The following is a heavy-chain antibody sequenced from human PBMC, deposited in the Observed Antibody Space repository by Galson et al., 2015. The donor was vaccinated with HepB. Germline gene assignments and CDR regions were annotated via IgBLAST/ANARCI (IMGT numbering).Heavy chain of an antibody. V-gene: IGHV3-23*01. CDR2: IVGSGESK. CDR3: AKTSYCDGGPCFSGYFDS. CDR1: GITFSTYV. Sequence: SLRLSCAAPGITFSTYVMSWVRQAPGKGLEWVSSIVGSGESKFYADSVKGRFTISRDNSRNTLYLQMNRLRADDTVIYYCAKTSYCDGGPCFSGYFDSWGQGTLVAVSS. J-gene: IGHJ4*02. D-gene: IGHD2-21*01.